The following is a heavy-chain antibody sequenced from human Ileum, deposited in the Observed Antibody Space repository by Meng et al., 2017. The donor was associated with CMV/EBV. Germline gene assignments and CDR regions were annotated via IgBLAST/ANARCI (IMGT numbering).Heavy chain of an antibody. J-gene: IGHJ4*02. D-gene: IGHD5-18*01. CDR1: GASGRRSGHF. Sequence: LRRLEWGPGLVKPSGTRSLPGTVAGASGRRSGHFWGWIRQPPVKQLEWIVSVYYSGSAYYNPSLQSRLIISVDTSKNQFSLRLSSLTAADTAVYYCARVGYNYAYFFDFWGQGTLVTVSS. V-gene: IGHV4-39*07. CDR3: ARVGYNYAYFFDF. CDR2: VYYSGSA.